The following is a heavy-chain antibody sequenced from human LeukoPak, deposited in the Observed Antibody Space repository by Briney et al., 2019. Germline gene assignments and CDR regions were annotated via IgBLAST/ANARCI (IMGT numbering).Heavy chain of an antibody. CDR2: TRNKANSYTT. Sequence: GGSLRLSCAASGFTFSDHYMDWVRQAPGKGLEWVGRTRNKANSYTTEYAASVKGRFTISRDDSKNSLYLQMNSLKTEDTAVYYCARVAYCGGDFSVFDYWGQGTLVTVS. V-gene: IGHV3-72*01. J-gene: IGHJ4*02. D-gene: IGHD2-21*02. CDR1: GFTFSDHY. CDR3: ARVAYCGGDFSVFDY.